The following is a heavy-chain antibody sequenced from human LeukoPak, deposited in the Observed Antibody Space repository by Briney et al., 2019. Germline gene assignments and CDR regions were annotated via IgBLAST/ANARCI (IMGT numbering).Heavy chain of an antibody. J-gene: IGHJ4*02. D-gene: IGHD3-3*01. CDR2: ISSSGDTI. CDR1: EFTFSSYE. Sequence: GGSLRLSCAASEFTFSSYEMNWVRQAPGKGLEWVSYISSSGDTIYYADSVKGRFTISRDNAKNSLYLQLNSLGAEDTAVYYCARVPRSSRIPIFRWGQGTLVTVSS. CDR3: ARVPRSSRIPIFR. V-gene: IGHV3-48*03.